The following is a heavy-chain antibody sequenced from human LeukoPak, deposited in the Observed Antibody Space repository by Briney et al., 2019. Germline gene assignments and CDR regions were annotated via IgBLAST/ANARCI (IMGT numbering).Heavy chain of an antibody. CDR1: GYSFTSYW. J-gene: IGHJ6*03. CDR2: IYPGDSDT. CDR3: ARTYYYDSSGYLGRDYYYYMDV. Sequence: GESLKISCKGSGYSFTSYWIGWVRQLPGKGLEWMGIIYPGDSDTRYRPSFQGQVTISADKSISTAYLQWSSLKASDTAMYYCARTYYYDSSGYLGRDYYYYMDVWGKGTTVTVSS. V-gene: IGHV5-51*01. D-gene: IGHD3-22*01.